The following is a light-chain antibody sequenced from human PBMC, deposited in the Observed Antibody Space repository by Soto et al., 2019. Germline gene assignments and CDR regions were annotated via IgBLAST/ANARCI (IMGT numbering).Light chain of an antibody. Sequence: DIQMTQSPSSLSASVGDRVTITCPASKSISRNLNWYQHKPGKAPKLLSYAASSLQNGVPSRFSGGGYGTEFTLSISSLQPEDFGTYYWQQSYTTASITFGQGTRLEIK. CDR1: KSISRN. V-gene: IGKV1-39*01. CDR2: AAS. J-gene: IGKJ5*01. CDR3: QQSYTTASIT.